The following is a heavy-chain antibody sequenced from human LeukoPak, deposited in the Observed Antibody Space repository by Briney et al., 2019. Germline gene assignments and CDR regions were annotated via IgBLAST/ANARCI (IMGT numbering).Heavy chain of an antibody. Sequence: PGGSLRLSCAASGFTFDDYGMRWVRQAPGKGLEWVSGINWNGGSTGYADSVKGRFTISRDNAKNSLYLQMNSLRAEDTALYYCARGFCTNGVCYLFDYWGQGTLVTVSS. V-gene: IGHV3-20*04. D-gene: IGHD2-8*01. CDR3: ARGFCTNGVCYLFDY. J-gene: IGHJ4*02. CDR1: GFTFDDYG. CDR2: INWNGGST.